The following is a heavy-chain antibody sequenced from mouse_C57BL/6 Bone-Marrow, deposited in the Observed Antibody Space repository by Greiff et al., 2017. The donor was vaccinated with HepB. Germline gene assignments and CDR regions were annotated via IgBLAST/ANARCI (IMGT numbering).Heavy chain of an antibody. V-gene: IGHV1-39*01. D-gene: IGHD1-1*01. CDR3: ARGVTTVVAKGFAY. CDR2: INPNYGTT. J-gene: IGHJ3*01. CDR1: GYSFTDYN. Sequence: EVQLQQSGPELVKPGASVKISCKASGYSFTDYNMNWVMQSNGKFLEWIVVINPNYGTTSSNQKSKGKASLTVDQSSSIAYMQRNSLTSEDSAVYYCARGVTTVVAKGFAYGGQGTLVTVSA.